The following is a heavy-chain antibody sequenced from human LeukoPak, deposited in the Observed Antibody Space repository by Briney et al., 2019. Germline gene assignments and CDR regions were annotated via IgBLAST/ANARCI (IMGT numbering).Heavy chain of an antibody. Sequence: GSLRLSCVASGFIFSNFGMHWVRQAPGKGLEWVAFIRNDGSNKYYVDSVKGRFTISRDNSKNTLYLQMNSLRAEDTAVYYCVQNRSGSYSVWGQGTQVTVSS. CDR1: GFIFSNFG. CDR3: VQNRSGSYSV. J-gene: IGHJ4*02. V-gene: IGHV3-30*02. D-gene: IGHD1-26*01. CDR2: IRNDGSNK.